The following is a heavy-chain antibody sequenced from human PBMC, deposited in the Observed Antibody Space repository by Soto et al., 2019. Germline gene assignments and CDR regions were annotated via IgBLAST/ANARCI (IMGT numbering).Heavy chain of an antibody. J-gene: IGHJ4*02. CDR1: EITLNIYW. V-gene: IGHV3-74*01. CDR3: TKDTFCAWDS. Sequence: EAQLVESGGGLVQPGGSLTLSCTASEITLNIYWMHWIRQAPGKGLVWVSRINPESTTLTYADSVTGRFTISRDSAKDTLYLQMNGLSAEDTAIYYCTKDTFCAWDSWGQGTLVTVSS. CDR2: INPESTTL.